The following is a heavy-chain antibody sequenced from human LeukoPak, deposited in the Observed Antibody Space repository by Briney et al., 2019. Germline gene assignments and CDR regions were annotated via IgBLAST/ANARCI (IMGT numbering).Heavy chain of an antibody. CDR3: ARVRLNWNYEDH. J-gene: IGHJ4*02. CDR1: VFTFTSYD. V-gene: IGHV1-8*01. Sequence: ASVKVSCTASVFTFTSYDINWVRQATGQGLEWMGWMNPNSGNTGYAQKFQGRVTMTRNTSISTAYMEPSCLRSEDTAVYYCARVRLNWNYEDHWGQGTLVTVSS. D-gene: IGHD1-7*01. CDR2: MNPNSGNT.